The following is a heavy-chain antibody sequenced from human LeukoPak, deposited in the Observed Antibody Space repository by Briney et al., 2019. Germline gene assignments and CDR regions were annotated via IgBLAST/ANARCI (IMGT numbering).Heavy chain of an antibody. CDR1: GYTFPSYG. CDR2: ISAYNGNT. V-gene: IGHV1-18*01. J-gene: IGHJ4*02. D-gene: IGHD3-10*01. Sequence: ASVTVSCKACGYTFPSYGISWVRQAPGQGREGMGRISAYNGNTNYAQKLQGRVTITTDTSTSTAYMELRSLRSDDTAVYYCARVGDSVEGSFDYWGQGTLVTVSS. CDR3: ARVGDSVEGSFDY.